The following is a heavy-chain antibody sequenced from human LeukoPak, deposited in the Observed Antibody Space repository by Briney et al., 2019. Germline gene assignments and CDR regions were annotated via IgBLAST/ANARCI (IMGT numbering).Heavy chain of an antibody. J-gene: IGHJ3*02. CDR1: GFTFSSYS. CDR3: GRGRGNSGSFDVFDI. V-gene: IGHV3-21*01. Sequence: GGSLRLSCVGSGFTFSSYSMNWVRQAPGKGLEWVSSISTSSIYTYYADSVKGRFTISRDNAKNSLYLQMSSLRAEDTAVYYCGRGRGNSGSFDVFDIWGQGTMVTVSS. D-gene: IGHD1-26*01. CDR2: ISTSSIYT.